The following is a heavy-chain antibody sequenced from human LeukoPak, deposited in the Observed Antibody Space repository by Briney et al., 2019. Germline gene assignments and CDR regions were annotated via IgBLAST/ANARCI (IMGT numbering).Heavy chain of an antibody. J-gene: IGHJ4*02. CDR2: INAGNGNT. CDR1: GYTFTSYA. Sequence: ASVKVSCKASGYTFTSYAMHWVRQAPGQRLEWMGWINAGNGNTKYSQKFQGRVTITRDTSASTAYMELSSLRSEDTAVYYCARSSRGRVTTVTSPPLYWGQGTLVTVSS. D-gene: IGHD4-17*01. V-gene: IGHV1-3*01. CDR3: ARSSRGRVTTVTSPPLY.